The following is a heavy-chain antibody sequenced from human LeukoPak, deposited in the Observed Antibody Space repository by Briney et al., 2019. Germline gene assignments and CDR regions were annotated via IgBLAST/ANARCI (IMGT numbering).Heavy chain of an antibody. D-gene: IGHD2-8*01. CDR1: GFTVSSNY. CDR3: ARGLGTPGYCTNGVCFHGGFDI. J-gene: IGHJ3*02. CDR2: IYSGGTT. Sequence: QAGGSLRLPCAASGFTVSSNYMSWVRQAPGKGLEWVSVIYSGGTTYYADSVKGRFTISRDTSMNTLYLQMSSLRAEDTALYYCARGLGTPGYCTNGVCFHGGFDIWGQGTMVTVSS. V-gene: IGHV3-53*01.